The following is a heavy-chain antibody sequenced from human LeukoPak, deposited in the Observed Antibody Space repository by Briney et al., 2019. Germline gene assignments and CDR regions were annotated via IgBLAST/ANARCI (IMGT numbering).Heavy chain of an antibody. CDR1: GFTVSSNY. CDR3: ARDSGPEYYGSGSYYPY. Sequence: GGSLRLPCAASGFTVSSNYMSWVRQAPGKGLEWVSIIYIGGSTYYADSVKGRFTISRGNSKNTLYLQMNSLRAEDTAVYYCARDSGPEYYGSGSYYPYWGQGTLVTVSS. CDR2: IYIGGST. D-gene: IGHD3-10*01. V-gene: IGHV3-66*01. J-gene: IGHJ4*02.